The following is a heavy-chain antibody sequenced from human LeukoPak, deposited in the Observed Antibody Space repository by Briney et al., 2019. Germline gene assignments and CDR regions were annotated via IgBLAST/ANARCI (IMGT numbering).Heavy chain of an antibody. CDR2: ISAYNGNT. D-gene: IGHD2-2*01. Sequence: ESLKISCKGSGYTFTSYGISWVRQAPGQGLEWMGWISAYNGNTNYAQKLQGRVTMTTDTSTSTAYMELRSLRSDDTAVYYCVVVPAASHDAFDIWGQGTMVTVSS. CDR1: GYTFTSYG. J-gene: IGHJ3*02. CDR3: VVVPAASHDAFDI. V-gene: IGHV1-18*01.